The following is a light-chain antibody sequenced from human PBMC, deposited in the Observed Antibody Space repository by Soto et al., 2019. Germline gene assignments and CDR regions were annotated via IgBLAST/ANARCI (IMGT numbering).Light chain of an antibody. J-gene: IGLJ1*01. CDR2: IND. V-gene: IGLV1-44*01. Sequence: QSVLTHPPSVSGTPGQRVIIYCSGSRSNIGSNSVNWYRQLPGTAPKLLIYINDQRPSGVPDRFSGSTSGTSVSLAISGLQSEEEADDYCASWDDRMKGYVFGDGSKVIV. CDR1: RSNIGSNS. CDR3: ASWDDRMKGYV.